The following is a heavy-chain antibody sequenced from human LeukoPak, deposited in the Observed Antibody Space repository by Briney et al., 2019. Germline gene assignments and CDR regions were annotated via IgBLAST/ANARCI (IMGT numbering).Heavy chain of an antibody. CDR3: ARAWNFDY. V-gene: IGHV5-51*01. Sequence: GESLKISCKGSGYSFTSYWIGWVRQRPGRGLEWMVFINPSDSDTTYSPSFQGQVTISADKSISTAYLQWSSLKASDSAMYYCARAWNFDYWGQGTLVTVSS. CDR1: GYSFTSYW. J-gene: IGHJ4*02. CDR2: INPSDSDT. D-gene: IGHD1-1*01.